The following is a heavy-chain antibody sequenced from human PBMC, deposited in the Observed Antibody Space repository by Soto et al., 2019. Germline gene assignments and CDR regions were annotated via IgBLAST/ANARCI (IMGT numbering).Heavy chain of an antibody. CDR2: IYYSGST. D-gene: IGHD5-12*01. J-gene: IGHJ5*02. CDR3: ATMRGYSGSNWFDP. V-gene: IGHV4-59*01. CDR1: GGSISSYY. Sequence: SETLSLTCTGSGGSISSYYWSWIRQPPGKGLEWIGYIYYSGSTNYNPSLKSRVTISVDTSKNQFSLKLSSVTAADTAVYYCATMRGYSGSNWFDPWGQGTLVTVSS.